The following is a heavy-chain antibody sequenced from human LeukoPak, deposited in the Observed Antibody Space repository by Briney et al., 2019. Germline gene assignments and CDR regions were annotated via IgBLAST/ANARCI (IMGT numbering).Heavy chain of an antibody. CDR2: ISSSSSTI. Sequence: GGSLRLSCAASGFTFSSYSMNWVRQAPGKGLEWVSYISSSSSTIYYTDSVKGRFTISRDNAKNSLYLQMNSLRAEDTAVYYCAKGGLTRSGPSDYWGQGTLVTVSS. CDR1: GFTFSSYS. J-gene: IGHJ4*02. CDR3: AKGGLTRSGPSDY. V-gene: IGHV3-48*04. D-gene: IGHD3-3*01.